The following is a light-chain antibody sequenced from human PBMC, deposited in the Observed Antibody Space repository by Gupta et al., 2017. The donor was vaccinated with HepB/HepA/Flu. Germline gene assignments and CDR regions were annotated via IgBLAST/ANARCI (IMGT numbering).Light chain of an antibody. CDR2: DVS. CDR1: SSDVGDYNY. J-gene: IGLJ3*02. V-gene: IGLV2-14*01. CDR3: SSYTSNSTWV. Sequence: QSALTQPASVSGSPGQSLTISCTGTSSDVGDYNYVSWYQQHPGKAPKLMIYDVSNRPSGVSNRFSGSKSGNTASLTISGLQAEDEADYYCSSYTSNSTWVFGGGTKLTVL.